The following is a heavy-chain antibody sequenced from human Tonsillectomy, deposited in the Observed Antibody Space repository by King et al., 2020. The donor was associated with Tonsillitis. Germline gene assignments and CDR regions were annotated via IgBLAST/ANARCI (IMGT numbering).Heavy chain of an antibody. D-gene: IGHD7-27*01. CDR1: GFSFTIYG. V-gene: IGHV3-33*01. CDR3: GRDFLTGPIDY. J-gene: IGHJ4*02. Sequence: VQLVESGGGVVQPGRSLRLSCEASGFSFTIYGIHWVRQPPGKGLEWVAIIWSDGTKKYSGDSVTGRFTISRDNSNNMVYLQINSLRFEDTAIYYCGRDFLTGPIDYWGQGTLVTVSS. CDR2: IWSDGTKK.